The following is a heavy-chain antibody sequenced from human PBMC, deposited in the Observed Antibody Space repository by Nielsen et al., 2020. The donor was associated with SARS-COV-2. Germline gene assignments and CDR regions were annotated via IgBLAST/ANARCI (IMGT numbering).Heavy chain of an antibody. V-gene: IGHV3-30-3*01. CDR1: GLTFSSSI. CDR3: ARGNGWGSYFDY. J-gene: IGHJ4*02. D-gene: IGHD7-27*01. Sequence: GGSLRLSCTTSGLTFSSSIMAWVRQAPGKGLEWVAVISYDGSDKYYADSVKGRFTISRDNSKNTLYLQINSLKAEDTAVYYCARGNGWGSYFDYWGQGTLVTVSS. CDR2: ISYDGSDK.